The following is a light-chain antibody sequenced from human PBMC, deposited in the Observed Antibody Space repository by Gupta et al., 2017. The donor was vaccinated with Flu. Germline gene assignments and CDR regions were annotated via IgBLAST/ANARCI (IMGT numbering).Light chain of an antibody. CDR3: CSYADIYTLV. V-gene: IGLV2-11*01. CDR2: DVS. CDR1: SSDVGSYDY. J-gene: IGLJ1*01. Sequence: QSALTHAPSVSGSPGPSVTISCTGTSSDVGSYDYVSWYHQHPGTAPKLLIYDVSKRPSGVPDRFSGSKSGNTASLTISGLQAEDEAEYYCCSYADIYTLVFGSGTKVTVL.